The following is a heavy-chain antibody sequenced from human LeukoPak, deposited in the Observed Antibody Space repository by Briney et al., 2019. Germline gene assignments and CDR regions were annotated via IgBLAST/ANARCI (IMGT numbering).Heavy chain of an antibody. CDR3: ARDYSSSFFDY. D-gene: IGHD6-13*01. CDR2: ISYDGSNK. Sequence: GRSLRLSCAASGSTFSSYAMHWVRQAPGKGLEWVAVISYDGSNKYYANSVKGRFTISRDNSKNTLYLQMNSLRAEDTAVYYCARDYSSSFFDYWGQGTLVTVSS. CDR1: GSTFSSYA. V-gene: IGHV3-30*04. J-gene: IGHJ4*02.